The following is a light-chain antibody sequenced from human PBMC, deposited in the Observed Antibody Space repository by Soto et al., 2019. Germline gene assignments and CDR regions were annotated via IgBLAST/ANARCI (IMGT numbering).Light chain of an antibody. CDR3: MQALQTPLT. Sequence: DTVMTQSPLSLPVTPGEPASISCRSSQSLLHSNGFNYLDWYLQKPGQSPQLLIYLGTNRSSGVPDRFSGSGTGTDFTLKISRVEAEDVVIYYCMQALQTPLTFGQGTKVEIK. J-gene: IGKJ1*01. V-gene: IGKV2-28*01. CDR1: QSLLHSNGFNY. CDR2: LGT.